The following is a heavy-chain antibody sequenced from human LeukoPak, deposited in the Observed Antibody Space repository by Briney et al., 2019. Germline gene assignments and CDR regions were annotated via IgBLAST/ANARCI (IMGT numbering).Heavy chain of an antibody. CDR1: GFTFSNYH. D-gene: IGHD5-12*01. J-gene: IGHJ4*02. Sequence: GGSLRLSCVASGFTFSNYHMNWVRQAPGKGLEWVSSITTSSGYIYYSDSVRRRFTISRDNAKTSLYMQINILRAKDRAVYYCARVSTGSGNDYLDYWGQGTLVTVSS. V-gene: IGHV3-21*06. CDR3: ARVSTGSGNDYLDY. CDR2: ITTSSGYI.